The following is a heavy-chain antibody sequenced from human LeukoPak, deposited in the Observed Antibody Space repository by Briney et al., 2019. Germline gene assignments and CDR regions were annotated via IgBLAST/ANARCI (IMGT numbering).Heavy chain of an antibody. D-gene: IGHD3-3*01. CDR3: ARDGASGYLADY. J-gene: IGHJ4*02. CDR2: INPNSGGT. Sequence: ASVKVSCKASGYTLTGYYMHWVRQAPGQGLEWMGWINPNSGGTNYAQKFQGRVTMTRDTSISTAYMELSRLGSDDTAVYYCARDGASGYLADYWGQGALVTVSS. CDR1: GYTLTGYY. V-gene: IGHV1-2*02.